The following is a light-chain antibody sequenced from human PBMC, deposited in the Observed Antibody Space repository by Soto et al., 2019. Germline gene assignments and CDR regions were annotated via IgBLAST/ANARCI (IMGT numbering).Light chain of an antibody. J-gene: IGKJ1*01. CDR1: QDVSHY. Sequence: AIRMTQSPSSFSASTGDRVTITCRASQDVSHYLAWYQQRPGEPPKLLIYAASTLQSEVPSRFSGSGSGTDFTLTINCLQPEDFATYYCQHYNSFPWTFGQGTRVVIK. CDR3: QHYNSFPWT. V-gene: IGKV1-8*01. CDR2: AAS.